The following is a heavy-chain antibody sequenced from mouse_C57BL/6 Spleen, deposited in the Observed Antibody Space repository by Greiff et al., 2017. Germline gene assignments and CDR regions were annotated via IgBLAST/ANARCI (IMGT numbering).Heavy chain of an antibody. V-gene: IGHV1-69*01. CDR1: GYTFTSYW. D-gene: IGHD1-1*01. J-gene: IGHJ4*01. Sequence: QVQLQQSGAELVMPGASVKLSCKASGYTFTSYWMHWVKQRPGQGLEWIGEIDPSDSYTNYNQKFKGKSTLTVDKSSSTAYMQLSSLTSEDSAVYYCARSGSPYAMDYWGQGTSVTVSS. CDR3: ARSGSPYAMDY. CDR2: IDPSDSYT.